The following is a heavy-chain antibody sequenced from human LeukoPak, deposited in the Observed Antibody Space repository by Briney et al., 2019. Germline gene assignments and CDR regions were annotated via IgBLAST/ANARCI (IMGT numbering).Heavy chain of an antibody. V-gene: IGHV4-4*07. J-gene: IGHJ4*02. D-gene: IGHD3-3*01. Sequence: SETLSLTCTVSGGSISSYYWSWIRQPAGKGLEWIGRIYTSGSTNYNPSLKSRVTISIDKSKNHFSLNLSSVTAADTAVYYCARHNTIFGVLVPLGYWGQGTLVTVSS. CDR2: IYTSGST. CDR3: ARHNTIFGVLVPLGY. CDR1: GGSISSYY.